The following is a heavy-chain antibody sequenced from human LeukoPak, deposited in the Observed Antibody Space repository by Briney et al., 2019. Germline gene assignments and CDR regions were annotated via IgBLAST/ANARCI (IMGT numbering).Heavy chain of an antibody. CDR2: IYYSGST. D-gene: IGHD6-19*01. J-gene: IGHJ4*02. V-gene: IGHV4-39*02. Sequence: SETLSLTCTVSGGSISSTSYYWGWIRQPPGEGLEWLGYIYYSGSTYYNPSLKSRVTISVDMSKNQFSLKLSSVTAADTAVYYCAGEIYSSGWYCDYWGQGTLVTVSS. CDR1: GGSISSTSYY. CDR3: AGEIYSSGWYCDY.